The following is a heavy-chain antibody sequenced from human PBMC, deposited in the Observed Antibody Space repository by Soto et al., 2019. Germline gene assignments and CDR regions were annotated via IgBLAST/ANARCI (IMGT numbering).Heavy chain of an antibody. Sequence: QLQLQESGPGLVKPSETLSLTCTVSGGSISSSSYYWGWIRQPPGKGLEWIGSIYYSGSTYYNPSLKSRVTISVDTSKHQFSLKLSSVTAADTAVYYCASGGYYDILTGYPPSHVPAGDIWGQGTMVTVSS. J-gene: IGHJ3*02. D-gene: IGHD3-9*01. CDR2: IYYSGST. V-gene: IGHV4-39*01. CDR3: ASGGYYDILTGYPPSHVPAGDI. CDR1: GGSISSSSYY.